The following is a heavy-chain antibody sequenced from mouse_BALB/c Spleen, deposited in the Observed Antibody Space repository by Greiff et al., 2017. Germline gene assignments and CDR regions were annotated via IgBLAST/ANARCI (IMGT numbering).Heavy chain of an antibody. Sequence: QVQLQQSGAELVRPGVSVKISCKGSGYTFTDYAMHWVKQSHAKSLEWIGVISTYYGDASYNQKFKGKATMTVDKSSSTAYMELARLTSEDSAIYYCARGLFITTATYYAMDYWGQGTSVTVSS. CDR3: ARGLFITTATYYAMDY. J-gene: IGHJ4*01. D-gene: IGHD1-2*01. V-gene: IGHV1S137*01. CDR2: ISTYYGDA. CDR1: GYTFTDYA.